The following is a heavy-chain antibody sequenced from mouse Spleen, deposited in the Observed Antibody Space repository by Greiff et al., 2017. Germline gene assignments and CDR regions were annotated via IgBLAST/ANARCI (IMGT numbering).Heavy chain of an antibody. CDR3: ARRNFAY. CDR1: GYTFTSYG. V-gene: IGHV1S137*01. CDR2: ISTYNGNT. J-gene: IGHJ3*01. Sequence: QVQLQQSGAELARPGASVKLSCKASGYTFTSYGISWVKQSHAKSLEWIGVISTYNGNTNYNQKFKGKATMTVDKSSSTAYMELARLTSEDSAIYYCARRNFAYWGQGTLVTVSA.